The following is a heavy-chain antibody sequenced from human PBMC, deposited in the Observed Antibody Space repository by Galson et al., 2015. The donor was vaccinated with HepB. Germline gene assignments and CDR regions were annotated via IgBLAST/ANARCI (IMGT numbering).Heavy chain of an antibody. V-gene: IGHV3-30-3*01. CDR1: GFTFSSYA. CDR3: AKEDTAMVTFGCDAFDI. Sequence: SLRLSCAASGFTFSSYAMHWVRQAPGKGLEWVAVISYDGSNKYYADSVKGRFTISRDNSKNTLYLQMNSLRAEDTAVYYCAKEDTAMVTFGCDAFDIWGQGTMVTVSS. D-gene: IGHD5-18*01. CDR2: ISYDGSNK. J-gene: IGHJ3*02.